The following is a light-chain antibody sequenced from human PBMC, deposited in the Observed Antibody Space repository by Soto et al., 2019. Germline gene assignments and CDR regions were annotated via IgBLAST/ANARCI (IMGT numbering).Light chain of an antibody. V-gene: IGKV1-5*03. CDR2: KAS. CDR1: QTISSW. CDR3: QHYNSYSEA. Sequence: DIKMNQSPSILSANVGDRVTITCRASQTISSWLAWYQQKPGKAPKLLIYKASTLKSGVPSRFSGSGSGTEFTLTISSLQPDDFATYYCQHYNSYSEAFGQGTKV. J-gene: IGKJ1*01.